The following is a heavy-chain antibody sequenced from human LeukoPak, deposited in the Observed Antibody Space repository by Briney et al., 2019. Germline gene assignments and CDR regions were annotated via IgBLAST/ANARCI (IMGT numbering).Heavy chain of an antibody. CDR3: ARGAGITMVRGVIITIDY. CDR1: GGSISSYY. D-gene: IGHD3-10*01. CDR2: IYTSGST. V-gene: IGHV4-4*07. Sequence: SGTLSLTCTVSGGSISSYYWSWIRQPAGKGLEWIGRIYTSGSTNYNPSLKSRVTMSVDTSKNQFSLKLSSVTAADTAVYYCARGAGITMVRGVIITIDYWGQGTLVTVSS. J-gene: IGHJ4*02.